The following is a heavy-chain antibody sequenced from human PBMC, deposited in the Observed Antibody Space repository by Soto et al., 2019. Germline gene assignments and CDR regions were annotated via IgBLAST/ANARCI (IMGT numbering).Heavy chain of an antibody. V-gene: IGHV3-23*01. D-gene: IGHD3-3*01. CDR2: VSGGGGTT. J-gene: IGHJ4*02. CDR3: AKGVDQFDY. Sequence: GGSLRLSCAASGFSFSTYAMSWVRQSPGKGLEWVSAVSGGGGTTYYADSVKGRFTIPRDDSKNTLFLQMNSLRAEDTAKYYCAKGVDQFDYWGQGTLVTVSS. CDR1: GFSFSTYA.